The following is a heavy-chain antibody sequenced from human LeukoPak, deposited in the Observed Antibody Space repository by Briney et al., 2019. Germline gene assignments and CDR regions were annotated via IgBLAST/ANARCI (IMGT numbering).Heavy chain of an antibody. CDR1: GFTFSNYD. V-gene: IGHV3-23*01. CDR3: AKDKTGGTYFDY. CDR2: VSGSGGST. Sequence: PGGSLRLSCAASGFTFSNYDMSWVRQAPGKGLEWVSAVSGSGGSTYYADSVKGRFTVSRDNSKNTLYLQMNSLRAEDTAVYHCAKDKTGGTYFDYWGQGAPVTVSS. D-gene: IGHD1-26*01. J-gene: IGHJ4*02.